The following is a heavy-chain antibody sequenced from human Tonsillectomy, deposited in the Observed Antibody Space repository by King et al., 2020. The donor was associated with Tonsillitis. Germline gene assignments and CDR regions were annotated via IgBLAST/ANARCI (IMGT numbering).Heavy chain of an antibody. CDR3: ARSIAVADPFDY. J-gene: IGHJ4*02. CDR1: GFTFSSYA. D-gene: IGHD6-19*01. CDR2: ISFDGSNK. Sequence: VQLVESGGGVVQPGRSLRLSCAASGFTFSSYAMHWVRQAPVKGLEWVAVISFDGSNKYYADSVKGRFTISRDNSKNTLYLQMNSLRAEDTAVYYCARSIAVADPFDYGGQGTLVTVSS. V-gene: IGHV3-30*04.